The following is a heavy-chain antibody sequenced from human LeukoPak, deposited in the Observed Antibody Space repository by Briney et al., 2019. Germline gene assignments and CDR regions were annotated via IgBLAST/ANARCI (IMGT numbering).Heavy chain of an antibody. Sequence: GRSLRLSCAASGFTFSSYSMNWVRQAPGKGLEWVSSISSSSSYIYYADSVKGRFTISRDNAKNSLYLQMNSLRAEDTAIYYCARDRGGPLDYWGQGTLVTVSS. CDR1: GFTFSSYS. J-gene: IGHJ4*02. D-gene: IGHD3-16*01. CDR3: ARDRGGPLDY. CDR2: ISSSSSYI. V-gene: IGHV3-21*01.